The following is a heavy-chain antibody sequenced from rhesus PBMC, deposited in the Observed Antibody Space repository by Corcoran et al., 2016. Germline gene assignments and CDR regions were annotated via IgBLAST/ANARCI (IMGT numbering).Heavy chain of an antibody. CDR1: GVSISSRTW. V-gene: IGHV4-65*02. CDR3: ARHGITAAGGGEF. Sequence: QVQLQESGPGLVKPSETLSLTCAVSGVSISSRTWWSRSRQPPGNGLAWIGNIRGSSGATYYNPSLKSRVTISKDTSKNQFSLNLNSGTAADTAVYYCARHGITAAGGGEFWGQGALVTVSS. D-gene: IGHD6-31*01. J-gene: IGHJ1*01. CDR2: IRGSSGAT.